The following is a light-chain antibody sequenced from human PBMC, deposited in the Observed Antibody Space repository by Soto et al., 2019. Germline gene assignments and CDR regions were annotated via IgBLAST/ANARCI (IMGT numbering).Light chain of an antibody. J-gene: IGKJ2*01. CDR2: KVP. V-gene: IGKV2-30*01. Sequence: DVVMTQSPLSLPVALGQPASISCRSSHSLAYSDGNTYLNWFQQRPGQSPRRLISKVPNRDSGVPDRFSGSGSATDFTVGLSRVEADDVGVYYCMQGTHWPVTFGQGTKLEIK. CDR3: MQGTHWPVT. CDR1: HSLAYSDGNTY.